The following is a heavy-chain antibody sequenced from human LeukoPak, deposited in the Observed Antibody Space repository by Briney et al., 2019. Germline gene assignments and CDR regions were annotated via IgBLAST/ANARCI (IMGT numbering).Heavy chain of an antibody. V-gene: IGHV3-7*04. CDR1: GFTFSGYC. Sequence: GGSLRLSCALSGFTFSGYCMSWVRQAPGKGLEWVASIKHDGSEIHTVDSLKGRFTISRDNAKNSLYLQMYSLRVEDTAVYYCARVAATATGAFDIWGQGTMVTVSS. J-gene: IGHJ3*02. CDR2: IKHDGSEI. CDR3: ARVAATATGAFDI. D-gene: IGHD2-21*02.